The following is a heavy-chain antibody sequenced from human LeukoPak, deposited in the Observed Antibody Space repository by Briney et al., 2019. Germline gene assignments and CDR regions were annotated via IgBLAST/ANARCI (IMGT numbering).Heavy chain of an antibody. CDR1: CYSISTGYY. CDR2: FYHGGST. Sequence: SETLSLTCTVSCYSISTGYYWDWIRQPPGKGLEWIGTFYHGGSTYYNPSLKSRVTISVDTSKNQFSLKLSSVTAADTAVYYCARTTEGGYTYDYFYYYYMDVWGKGTTVTISS. J-gene: IGHJ6*03. V-gene: IGHV4-38-2*02. D-gene: IGHD5-18*01. CDR3: ARTTEGGYTYDYFYYYYMDV.